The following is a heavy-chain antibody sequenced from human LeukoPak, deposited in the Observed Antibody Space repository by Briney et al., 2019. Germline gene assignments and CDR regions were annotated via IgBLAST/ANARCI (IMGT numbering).Heavy chain of an antibody. CDR2: ISYDGSNK. V-gene: IGHV3-30*04. Sequence: ARSLRLSCAASGFTFSSYAMHWIRQAPGKGLEWVAVISYDGSNKYYAASVKSRCTITRENSKNTLYLQMKSLRAADAAVYYCAREGGNWLYIGVNCIGYEGQGTLVTVTS. CDR1: GFTFSSYA. D-gene: IGHD4-23*01. CDR3: AREGGNWLYIGVNCIGY. J-gene: IGHJ4*02.